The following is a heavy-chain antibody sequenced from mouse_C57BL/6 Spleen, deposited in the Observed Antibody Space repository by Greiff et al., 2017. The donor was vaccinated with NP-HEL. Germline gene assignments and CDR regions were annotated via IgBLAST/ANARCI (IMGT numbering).Heavy chain of an antibody. CDR2: IDPSDSYT. Sequence: VQLQQSGAELVMPGASVKLSCKASGYTFTSYWMHWVKQRPGQGLEWIGEIDPSDSYTNYNQKFKGKSTLTVDKSSSTAYMQLSSLTSEDSAVYYCARFDGYSYYAMDYWGQGTSVTVSS. V-gene: IGHV1-69*01. J-gene: IGHJ4*01. CDR1: GYTFTSYW. CDR3: ARFDGYSYYAMDY. D-gene: IGHD2-3*01.